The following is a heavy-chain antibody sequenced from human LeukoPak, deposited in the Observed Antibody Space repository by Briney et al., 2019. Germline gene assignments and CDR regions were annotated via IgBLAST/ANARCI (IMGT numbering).Heavy chain of an antibody. J-gene: IGHJ3*02. CDR1: GGSISSHY. CDR2: IYYSGST. V-gene: IGHV4-59*11. Sequence: SETLSLTCTVSGGSISSHYWSWIRQPPGKGLEWIGYIYYSGSTNYNPSLKSRVTISVDTSKNQFSLKLSSVTAADTAVYYCARDYPLGGRYYGNAFDIWGQGTMVTVSS. D-gene: IGHD1-26*01. CDR3: ARDYPLGGRYYGNAFDI.